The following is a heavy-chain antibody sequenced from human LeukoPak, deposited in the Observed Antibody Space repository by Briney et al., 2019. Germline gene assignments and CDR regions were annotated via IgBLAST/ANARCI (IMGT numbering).Heavy chain of an antibody. V-gene: IGHV1-8*03. J-gene: IGHJ6*03. Sequence: VASVKVSCKASGYTSTSYDINWVRQATGQGLEWMGWMNPTSGNTGYAQELRGRVTITMSPSISTAYMELSSLRSEDTAVYYCAGAPPSNTPDYYMDVWGKGTTVTVSS. CDR2: MNPTSGNT. CDR3: AGAPPSNTPDYYMDV. CDR1: GYTSTSYD.